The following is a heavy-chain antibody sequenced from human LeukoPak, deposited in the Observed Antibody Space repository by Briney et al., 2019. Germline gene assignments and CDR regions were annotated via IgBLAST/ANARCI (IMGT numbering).Heavy chain of an antibody. CDR1: GFTFSSYS. V-gene: IGHV3-48*01. Sequence: GGSLRLSCAASGFTFSSYSMNWVRQAPGKGLEWISYISSSSSVMYYADSVKGRFTISRDNAKKSLYLRMNSLRVEDTAVYYCARDPPNWGFGYWGQGTLVTVSS. CDR2: ISSSSSVM. J-gene: IGHJ4*02. D-gene: IGHD7-27*01. CDR3: ARDPPNWGFGY.